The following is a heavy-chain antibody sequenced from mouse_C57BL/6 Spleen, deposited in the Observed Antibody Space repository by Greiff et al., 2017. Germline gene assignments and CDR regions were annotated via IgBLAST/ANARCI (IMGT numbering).Heavy chain of an antibody. CDR3: ARQGYDGYYGFAC. Sequence: QVQLQQPGAELVKPGASVKMSCKASGYTFTSYWITWVKQRPGQGLEWIGDIYPGSGNTNYNEKFKSKATLTVDTSASTAYMQLSSLTSEDAAVYYCARQGYDGYYGFACWGQGTLVTVSA. J-gene: IGHJ3*01. V-gene: IGHV1-55*01. CDR1: GYTFTSYW. CDR2: IYPGSGNT. D-gene: IGHD2-3*01.